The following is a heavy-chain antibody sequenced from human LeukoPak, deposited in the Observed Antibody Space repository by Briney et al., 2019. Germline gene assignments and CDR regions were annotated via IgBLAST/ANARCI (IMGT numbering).Heavy chain of an antibody. D-gene: IGHD1-26*01. J-gene: IGHJ4*02. Sequence: EASVKVSCKSSGYTFTIYGISWVRQAPGQGLEWMGWISAYNGNTNYAQKLQGRVTMTTDTSTSTAYMELRSLRSDDTAVYYCARETPGSYYYWGQGTLVTVSS. V-gene: IGHV1-18*01. CDR3: ARETPGSYYY. CDR1: GYTFTIYG. CDR2: ISAYNGNT.